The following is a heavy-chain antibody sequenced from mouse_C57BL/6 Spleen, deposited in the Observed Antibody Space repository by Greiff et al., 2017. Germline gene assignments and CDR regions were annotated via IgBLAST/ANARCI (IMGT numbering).Heavy chain of an antibody. CDR1: GFTFSDYV. CDR2: ISSCSSTI. J-gene: IGHJ2*01. V-gene: IGHV5-17*01. Sequence: EVQLVESGGGLVKPGGSLKLSCAASGFTFSDYVMHWVRQAPETGLEWVAYISSCSSTIYYADTVKGRFTISCDNAQNTLFLQMTSVRSEDTARDYCARGGSYYFDYWGQGTTLTVSS. CDR3: ARGGSYYFDY.